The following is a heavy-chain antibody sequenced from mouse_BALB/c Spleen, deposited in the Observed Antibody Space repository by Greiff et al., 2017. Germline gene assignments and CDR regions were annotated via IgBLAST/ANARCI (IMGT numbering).Heavy chain of an antibody. CDR3: ARSRTDYAMDY. V-gene: IGHV1-14*01. CDR1: GYTFTSYV. J-gene: IGHJ4*01. Sequence: EVQLQQSGPELVKPGASVKMSCKASGYTFTSYVMHWVKQKPGQGLEWIGYINPYNDGTKYNEKFKGKATLTSDKSSSTAYMELSSLTSEDSAVYYCARSRTDYAMDYWGQGTSVTVSS. CDR2: INPYNDGT.